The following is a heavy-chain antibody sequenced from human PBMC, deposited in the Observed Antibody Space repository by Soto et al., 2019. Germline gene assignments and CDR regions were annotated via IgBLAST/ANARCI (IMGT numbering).Heavy chain of an antibody. D-gene: IGHD5-12*01. CDR1: GFTFSNAW. CDR3: ATDTGYDLTY. V-gene: IGHV3-15*01. Sequence: EVQLVESGGGLVQPGGSLRLSCAASGFTFSNAWMNWVRQVPGKGLEWLGRIKSKTDGGTTDYAAPVKGRITISRDDSINTVYLQINSLKTEDTGVYYCATDTGYDLTYWGRGTLVTXSS. CDR2: IKSKTDGGTT. J-gene: IGHJ4*02.